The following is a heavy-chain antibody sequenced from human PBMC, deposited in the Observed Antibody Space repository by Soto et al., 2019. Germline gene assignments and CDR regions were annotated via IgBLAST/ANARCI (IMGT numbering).Heavy chain of an antibody. Sequence: GGSLRLSCAASGFTFSSYAMHWVRQAPGKGLEWVAVISYDGSNKYYADSVKGRFTISRDNSKNTLYLQMNSLRAEDTAVYYCARDLASARGWFDPWGQGTLVTVSS. D-gene: IGHD5-12*01. J-gene: IGHJ5*02. CDR3: ARDLASARGWFDP. CDR1: GFTFSSYA. V-gene: IGHV3-30-3*01. CDR2: ISYDGSNK.